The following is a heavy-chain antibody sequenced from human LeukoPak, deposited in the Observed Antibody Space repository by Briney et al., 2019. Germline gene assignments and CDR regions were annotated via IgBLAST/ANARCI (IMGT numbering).Heavy chain of an antibody. D-gene: IGHD3-16*01. CDR3: ARGDVPLTYYLDY. Sequence: GRSLRLSCAASGLTFSSYGMHWVRQAPGRGLEWVAVIWYDGSLKYYADSVEGRFTISRDNSKNTLYLQMNSLRVEDTAVYYCARGDVPLTYYLDYWGQGTLVTVSS. CDR2: IWYDGSLK. V-gene: IGHV3-33*01. CDR1: GLTFSSYG. J-gene: IGHJ4*02.